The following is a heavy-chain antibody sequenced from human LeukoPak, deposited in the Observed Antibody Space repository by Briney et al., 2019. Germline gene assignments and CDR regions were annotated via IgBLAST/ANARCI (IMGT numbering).Heavy chain of an antibody. Sequence: AGESLTLTCTVSGGSISSYYWSWIRQPPGKGLEWIGYIYYSGSTNYNPSLKSRVTISVDTSKNKFSLKLSSLSAADTAVYYCARGGYSYGPWGQGTLVTVSS. V-gene: IGHV4-59*01. CDR3: ARGGYSYGP. CDR2: IYYSGST. J-gene: IGHJ5*02. D-gene: IGHD5-18*01. CDR1: GGSISSYY.